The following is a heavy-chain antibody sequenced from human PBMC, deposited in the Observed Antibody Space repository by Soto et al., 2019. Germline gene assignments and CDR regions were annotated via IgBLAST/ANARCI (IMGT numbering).Heavy chain of an antibody. Sequence: GESLKISCKGSGYSFTSYWISWVSQMTGKGLEWMGRIDPSDSYTNYSPSFQGHVTISADKSISTAYLQWSSLKASDTAMYYCARQGPDYGDFKNWFDPWGQGTLVTVSS. CDR3: ARQGPDYGDFKNWFDP. CDR1: GYSFTSYW. D-gene: IGHD4-17*01. CDR2: IDPSDSYT. V-gene: IGHV5-10-1*01. J-gene: IGHJ5*02.